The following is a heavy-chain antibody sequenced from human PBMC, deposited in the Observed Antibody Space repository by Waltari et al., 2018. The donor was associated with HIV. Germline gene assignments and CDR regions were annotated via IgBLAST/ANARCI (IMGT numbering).Heavy chain of an antibody. J-gene: IGHJ6*02. CDR2: IYYSGST. CDR3: ALNSGSPYPSVYGMDV. CDR1: GVSVRSGSYY. V-gene: IGHV4-61*01. Sequence: QVQLQESGPGLVKPSETLSLTCPVPGVSVRSGSYYSSCIRQPAGKGLEWIGYIYYSGSTNYNPSLKSRVTISVDTSKNQFSLKLSSVTAADTAVYYCALNSGSPYPSVYGMDVWGQGTTVTVSS. D-gene: IGHD1-26*01.